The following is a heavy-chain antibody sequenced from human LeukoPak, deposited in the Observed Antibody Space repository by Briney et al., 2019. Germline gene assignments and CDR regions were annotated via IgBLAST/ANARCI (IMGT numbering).Heavy chain of an antibody. CDR2: VSDSGST. D-gene: IGHD6-13*01. V-gene: IGHV4-59*01. Sequence: PETLSLTCTVSRGSISGFYWSWIRQPPGKGLEWIGYVSDSGSTNYNSSLRSRVTISRDASTNQFSLRLSSVTTADTAVYYCATAGQLLVFGSWGQGTLVTVSS. CDR3: ATAGQLLVFGS. CDR1: RGSISGFY. J-gene: IGHJ5*01.